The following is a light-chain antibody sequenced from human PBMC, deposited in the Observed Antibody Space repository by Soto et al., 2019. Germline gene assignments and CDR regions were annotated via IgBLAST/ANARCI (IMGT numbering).Light chain of an antibody. CDR3: QQSYSTPWT. Sequence: DIQMTQSPSSLSASVGDRVSITCRASQSISTHLSWYQQKPGKAPKLLIYAASSLQSWVPSRFTGSGSGTDFTLTISSLQPEDFATYYCQQSYSTPWTFGKGNTGDNK. V-gene: IGKV1-39*01. J-gene: IGKJ1*01. CDR2: AAS. CDR1: QSISTH.